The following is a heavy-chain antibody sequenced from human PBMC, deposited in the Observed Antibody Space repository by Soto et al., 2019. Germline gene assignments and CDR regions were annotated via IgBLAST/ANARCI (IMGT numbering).Heavy chain of an antibody. V-gene: IGHV1-18*01. CDR2: ISTYNGDT. CDR3: AREGVAPYDYYGMDV. CDR1: GYTFTRSG. D-gene: IGHD5-12*01. J-gene: IGHJ6*02. Sequence: QVQLVQSGAEVKKPGASVKVSCKASGYTFTRSGISWVRQAPGQGLEWMGWISTYNGDTNYAQTFQGRVTMTTDRSTSTVYMELRSLRSDDTAVYYCAREGVAPYDYYGMDVWGQGNPVTVSS.